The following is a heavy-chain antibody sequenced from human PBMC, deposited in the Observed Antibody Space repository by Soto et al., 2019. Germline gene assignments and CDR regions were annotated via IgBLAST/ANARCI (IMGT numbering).Heavy chain of an antibody. D-gene: IGHD6-19*01. Sequence: GGSLILSCAASGFTFSSYAMSWVRQAPGKGLVWVSRINSDGSSTSYADSVKGRFTISRDNAKNTLYLQMNSLRAEDTAVYYCARDPVAGRYYYYMDVWGKGTTVTVSS. CDR3: ARDPVAGRYYYYMDV. CDR2: INSDGSST. J-gene: IGHJ6*03. CDR1: GFTFSSYA. V-gene: IGHV3-74*01.